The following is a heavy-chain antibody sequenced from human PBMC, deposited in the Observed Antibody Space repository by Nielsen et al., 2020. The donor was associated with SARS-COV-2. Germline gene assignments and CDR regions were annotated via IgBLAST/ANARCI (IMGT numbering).Heavy chain of an antibody. Sequence: SETLSLTCTVSGGSVSGDSYSWNWIRQPPGKGLEWIGSIFHSGSTSYSPSLKSRVTISVDTSKNRFSLNLRSVTAADTAMYYCARGGYTIYDFDYWGQGTLVTVSS. CDR2: IFHSGST. V-gene: IGHV4-61*03. J-gene: IGHJ4*02. D-gene: IGHD5-12*01. CDR3: ARGGYTIYDFDY. CDR1: GGSVSGDSYS.